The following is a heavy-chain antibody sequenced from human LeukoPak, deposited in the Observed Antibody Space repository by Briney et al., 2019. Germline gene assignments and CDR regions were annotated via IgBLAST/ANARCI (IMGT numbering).Heavy chain of an antibody. CDR3: ARFRGAFDI. Sequence: KFQGRVTITRDTSANTAYLELTSLKSDDTAVYYCARFRGAFDIWGQGTMVTASS. V-gene: IGHV1-3*01. J-gene: IGHJ3*02.